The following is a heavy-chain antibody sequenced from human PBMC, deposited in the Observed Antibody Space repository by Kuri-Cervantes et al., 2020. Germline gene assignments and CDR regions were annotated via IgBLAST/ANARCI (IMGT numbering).Heavy chain of an antibody. Sequence: GESLKISCAASGFTFSDYYMSWIRQAPGEGLEWVSYISSSGSTIYYADSVKGRFTISRDNAKNSLYLQMNSLRAEDTAVYYCAFYRAYDAFDIWGQGTMVTVSS. D-gene: IGHD2/OR15-2a*01. CDR3: AFYRAYDAFDI. CDR1: GFTFSDYY. J-gene: IGHJ3*02. CDR2: ISSSGSTI. V-gene: IGHV3-11*01.